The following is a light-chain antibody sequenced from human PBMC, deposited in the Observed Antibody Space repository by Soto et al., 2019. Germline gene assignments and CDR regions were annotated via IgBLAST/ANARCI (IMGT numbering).Light chain of an antibody. J-gene: IGLJ2*01. CDR3: AAWDDSRNGVV. V-gene: IGLV1-44*01. CDR1: GSNIGSHT. CDR2: SNT. Sequence: QSVLTQPPSASGTPGQTIAISCSGGGSNIGSHTVNWYQQLPGPAPRLLIYSNTQRPSGVPDRFSGSKSGTAASLAISGRQSEYEGDYYCAAWDDSRNGVVFGGGTQLAVL.